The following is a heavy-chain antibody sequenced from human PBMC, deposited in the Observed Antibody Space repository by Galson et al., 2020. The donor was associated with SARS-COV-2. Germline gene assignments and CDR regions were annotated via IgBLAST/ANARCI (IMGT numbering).Heavy chain of an antibody. V-gene: IGHV3-33*01. Sequence: GESLKISCTASGFTFSSHGMHWVRQAPGKGLEWVAVIWYDGSRKYYGESVKGQFTISRDNSKNTLYLEVNSLRVEDTAIYYCARETGGRYYFDSWGQGTLVTVSS. CDR1: GFTFSSHG. D-gene: IGHD3-16*01. CDR3: ARETGGRYYFDS. J-gene: IGHJ4*02. CDR2: IWYDGSRK.